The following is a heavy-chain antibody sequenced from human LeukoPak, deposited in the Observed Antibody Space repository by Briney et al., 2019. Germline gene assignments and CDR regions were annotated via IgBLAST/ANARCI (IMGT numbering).Heavy chain of an antibody. V-gene: IGHV3-30*18. CDR2: ISYDGINK. Sequence: PGGSLRLSCAASGFTFSSYGMHWVRQAPGKGLEWVAVISYDGINKYYADSVKGRFTISRDNSKNTLYLQMNSLRAEDTAVYYCTEDRMATIIGEFDYWGQGTLVTVSS. J-gene: IGHJ4*02. CDR1: GFTFSSYG. D-gene: IGHD5-24*01. CDR3: TEDRMATIIGEFDY.